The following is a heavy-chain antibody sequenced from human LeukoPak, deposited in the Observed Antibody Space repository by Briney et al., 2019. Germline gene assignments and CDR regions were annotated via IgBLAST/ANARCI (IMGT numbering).Heavy chain of an antibody. D-gene: IGHD3-10*01. V-gene: IGHV4-59*01. Sequence: PSETLSLTCTVSGGSISNYYWSWIRQPPGEGLERIGYMSYSGSTDYNPSLKSRVTISVDTSQNQFSLKLRSMTAADTAVYYCARDSFYYGSRTSFYGMDVWGQGTTVTVSS. CDR2: MSYSGST. J-gene: IGHJ6*02. CDR3: ARDSFYYGSRTSFYGMDV. CDR1: GGSISNYY.